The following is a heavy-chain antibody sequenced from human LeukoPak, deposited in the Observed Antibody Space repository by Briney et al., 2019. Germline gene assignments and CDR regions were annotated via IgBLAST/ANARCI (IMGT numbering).Heavy chain of an antibody. CDR1: GFTFSSYW. V-gene: IGHV3-7*01. J-gene: IGHJ4*02. CDR2: IKQDGSEK. D-gene: IGHD3-10*01. Sequence: PGGSLRLSCAASGFTFSSYWMNWVRQAPGKGLEWVANIKQDGSEKYYVDPVKGRFTISRDNAKNSLYLQMNSLRAEDTAVYYCAGARLWFAEFYWGQGTLVTVSS. CDR3: AGARLWFAEFY.